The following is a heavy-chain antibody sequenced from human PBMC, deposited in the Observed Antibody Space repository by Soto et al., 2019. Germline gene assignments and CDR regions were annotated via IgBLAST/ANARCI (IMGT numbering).Heavy chain of an antibody. CDR3: ARVSGLVVVAAAAPTSPSFGLDV. CDR2: IYDNRTF. J-gene: IGHJ6*02. CDR1: GGSVSSGSFY. Sequence: SETLSLTCTVSGGSVSSGSFYWSWIRQPPGKGLEWIGFIYDNRTFNYNASLKSRVTISVDTSKHQFSLKLSSVTAADTAVYYCARVSGLVVVAAAAPTSPSFGLDVWGQGTSVTVSS. V-gene: IGHV4-61*01. D-gene: IGHD2-2*01.